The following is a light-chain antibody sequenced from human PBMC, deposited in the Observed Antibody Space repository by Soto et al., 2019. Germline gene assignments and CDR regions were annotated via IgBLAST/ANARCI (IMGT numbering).Light chain of an antibody. J-gene: IGLJ1*01. CDR1: SSDVGGYKY. CDR3: NSYTTSSTYV. CDR2: DVT. Sequence: QSALTQPDSVSGSPGQSIAISCAGTSSDVGGYKYVSWYQQYPGKAPKLMIYDVTNRPSGVSDRFSGSKSGNTASLTISGLQADDEADYYCNSYTTSSTYVFGTGTKLTVL. V-gene: IGLV2-14*01.